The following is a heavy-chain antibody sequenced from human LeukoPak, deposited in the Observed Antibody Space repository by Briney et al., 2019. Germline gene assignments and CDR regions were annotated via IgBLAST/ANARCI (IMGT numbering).Heavy chain of an antibody. CDR1: GFTFSSYG. V-gene: IGHV3-33*01. CDR2: IWYGGSNK. D-gene: IGHD3-10*01. Sequence: GGSLRPSCAASGFTFSSYGMHWVRQAPGKGLEWVAVIWYGGSNKYYADSVKGRFTISRDNSKNTLYLQMNSLRAEDTAVYYCAREHGSGSYCFDYWGQGTLVTVSS. CDR3: AREHGSGSYCFDY. J-gene: IGHJ4*02.